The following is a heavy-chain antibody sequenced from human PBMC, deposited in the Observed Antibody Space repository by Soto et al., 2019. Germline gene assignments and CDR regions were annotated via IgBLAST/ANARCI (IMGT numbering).Heavy chain of an antibody. CDR1: GFTFDDYA. Sequence: GGSLRLSCAASGFTFDDYAMHWVRQAPGKGLEWVSGISWNSGSIGYADSVKGRFTISRDNAKNSLYLQMNSLRAEDTALYYCAKDEIGSSSGDYWGQGTLVTVSS. D-gene: IGHD6-6*01. CDR2: ISWNSGSI. V-gene: IGHV3-9*01. CDR3: AKDEIGSSSGDY. J-gene: IGHJ4*02.